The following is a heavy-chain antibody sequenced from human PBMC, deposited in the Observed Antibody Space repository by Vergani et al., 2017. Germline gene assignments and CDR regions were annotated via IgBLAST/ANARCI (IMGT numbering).Heavy chain of an antibody. J-gene: IGHJ2*01. Sequence: QVQLLESGGDLVNPGGSLRLSCAASGFTFSDFYMTWIRQAPGKGLEWVSYISSSGATIYYSESVKGRFTISRDNARNSLSLQMNSLRAEDTAVYYCVRLPRGPWNFDLWGRGTLITVSS. CDR3: VRLPRGPWNFDL. CDR2: ISSSGATI. CDR1: GFTFSDFY. V-gene: IGHV3-11*04.